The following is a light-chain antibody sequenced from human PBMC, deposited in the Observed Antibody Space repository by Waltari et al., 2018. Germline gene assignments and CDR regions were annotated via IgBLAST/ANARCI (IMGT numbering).Light chain of an antibody. V-gene: IGKV3-20*01. CDR3: QHYSNSPWT. J-gene: IGKJ1*01. CDR2: GAS. Sequence: EIVLTQSPGTLSLSPGETAILTCRASKSAIRSYLAWYQQKPGQAPRLLIFGASSRATGIPDRFSGSGSGTDFSLTISRLEPEDFAMYYCQHYSNSPWTFGQGTKVEIK. CDR1: KSAIRSY.